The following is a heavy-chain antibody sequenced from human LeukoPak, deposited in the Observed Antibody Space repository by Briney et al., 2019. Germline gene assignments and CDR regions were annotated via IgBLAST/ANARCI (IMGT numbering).Heavy chain of an antibody. D-gene: IGHD3-9*01. J-gene: IGHJ4*02. CDR2: IIPIFGTA. V-gene: IGHV1-69*05. Sequence: VASVKVSCKASGGTFSSYAISWVRQAPGQGLEWMGGIIPIFGTANYAQKFQGRVTITTDESTSTAYMELSSLRSEDTAVYYCARAVRYFDPYFDYWGQGTLVTVSS. CDR3: ARAVRYFDPYFDY. CDR1: GGTFSSYA.